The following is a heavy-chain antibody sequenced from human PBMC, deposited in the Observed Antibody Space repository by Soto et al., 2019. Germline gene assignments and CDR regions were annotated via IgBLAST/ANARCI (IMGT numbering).Heavy chain of an antibody. CDR1: GGSFSGYY. J-gene: IGHJ4*02. V-gene: IGHV4-34*01. CDR2: INHSGST. Sequence: SETLSLTCAVYGGSFSGYYWSWIRQPPGKGLEWIGEINHSGSTNYNPPLKSRVTISVDTSKNQFSLKLSSVTAADTAVYYCASSPYYYGSGSLDYWGQGTLVTVS. CDR3: ASSPYYYGSGSLDY. D-gene: IGHD3-10*01.